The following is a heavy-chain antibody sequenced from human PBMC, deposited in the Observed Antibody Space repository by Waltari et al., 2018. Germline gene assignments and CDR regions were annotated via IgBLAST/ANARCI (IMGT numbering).Heavy chain of an antibody. CDR1: GFTFHPAW. Sequence: EVQMVESGGGSMKPGDSLRLSCVASGFTFHPAWLTWVRQAPGKGLGWVGRIKSKSDGATTDFAAPVKGRCSISREDSQNMVFLQMNSLRTEDTAVYYCTTLDAPWGGWGHGTLVTVS. CDR3: TTLDAPWGG. J-gene: IGHJ4*01. CDR2: IKSKSDGATT. V-gene: IGHV3-15*01. D-gene: IGHD7-27*01.